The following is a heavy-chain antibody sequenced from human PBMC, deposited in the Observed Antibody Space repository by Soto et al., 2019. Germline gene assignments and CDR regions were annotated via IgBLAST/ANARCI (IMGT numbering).Heavy chain of an antibody. CDR3: AQVMNSGWYLAY. J-gene: IGHJ4*02. D-gene: IGHD6-19*01. CDR1: GFTFSDYA. V-gene: IGHV3-23*01. CDR2: ISGSGGTT. Sequence: PGGSLRLSCAASGFTFSDYAMSWVRQAPGKGLEWVSAISGSGGTTYYADSVKGRFTISRDNSKNIMYLQVNSLRAEDTAIYYCAQVMNSGWYLAYWGQGTLVTVSS.